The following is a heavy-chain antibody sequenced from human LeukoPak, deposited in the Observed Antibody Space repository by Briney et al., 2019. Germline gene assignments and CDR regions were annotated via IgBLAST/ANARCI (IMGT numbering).Heavy chain of an antibody. CDR1: GFTFSTYS. CDR2: ISGSASEI. D-gene: IGHD3-10*01. Sequence: GGSLRLSCAASGFTFSTYSMTWVRQAPGRALEWVSSISGSASEIYYADSLRGRFTISRDDAKQSVYLEMNSLGVEDTAVYYCAREGTAFDIWGQGTMVTVSS. CDR3: AREGTAFDI. V-gene: IGHV3-21*01. J-gene: IGHJ3*02.